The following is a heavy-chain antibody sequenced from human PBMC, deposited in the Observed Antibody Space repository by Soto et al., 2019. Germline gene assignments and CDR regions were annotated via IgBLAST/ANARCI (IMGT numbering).Heavy chain of an antibody. D-gene: IGHD3-9*01. CDR2: IYYSGST. CDR3: VSLSAAYYDILTGYPYYFYGMDV. V-gene: IGHV4-39*01. CDR1: GGSISSSSYY. Sequence: SETLSLTCTVSGGSISSSSYYWGWIRQPPGKGLEWIGSIYYSGSTYYNPSLKIRVTISVDTSKNQFSLKLSSVTAADTAVYYCVSLSAAYYDILTGYPYYFYGMDVWGQGTTVT. J-gene: IGHJ6*02.